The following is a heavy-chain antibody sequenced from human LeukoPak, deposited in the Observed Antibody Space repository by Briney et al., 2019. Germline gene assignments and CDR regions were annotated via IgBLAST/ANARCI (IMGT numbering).Heavy chain of an antibody. D-gene: IGHD3-10*01. CDR3: ARGNYYGSGSYYPFDY. J-gene: IGHJ4*02. Sequence: PGGSLRLSCAASGFTFSSYAMTWVRQAPGKGLEWVSGISGSGDITYYADSVKGWFTISRDNSKNTLYLQMNSLRAEDTAVYYCARGNYYGSGSYYPFDYWGQGTLVTVSS. CDR2: ISGSGDIT. CDR1: GFTFSSYA. V-gene: IGHV3-23*01.